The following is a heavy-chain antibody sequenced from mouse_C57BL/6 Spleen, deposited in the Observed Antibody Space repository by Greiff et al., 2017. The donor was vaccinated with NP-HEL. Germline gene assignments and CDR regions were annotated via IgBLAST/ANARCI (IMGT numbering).Heavy chain of an antibody. J-gene: IGHJ1*03. CDR1: GFTFSSYG. V-gene: IGHV5-6*01. D-gene: IGHD1-1*01. CDR2: ISSGGSYT. Sequence: EVQLVESGGDLVKPGGSLKLSCAASGFTFSSYGMSWVRQTPDKRLEWVATISSGGSYTYYLDSVKGRFTISRDNAKNTLYLQMSSLKSEDTAMYYCARIPVATGYFDVWGTGTTVTVSS. CDR3: ARIPVATGYFDV.